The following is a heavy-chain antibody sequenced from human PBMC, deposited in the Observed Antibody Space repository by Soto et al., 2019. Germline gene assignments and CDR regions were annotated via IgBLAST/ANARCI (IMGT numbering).Heavy chain of an antibody. CDR2: IKQDGSEK. CDR1: GFTFNTHW. J-gene: IGHJ4*02. CDR3: ARDGGYCSGGTCYTVLDY. D-gene: IGHD2-15*01. Sequence: EVQLVESGGGLVEPGGSLRLSCAASGFTFNTHWMNWVRQAPEKGLEWVANIKQDGSEKYYVDSVKGRFNIARDNARGSLYLQMNSWRAEDTAVYDFARDGGYCSGGTCYTVLDYWGQGTLVTVSS. V-gene: IGHV3-7*01.